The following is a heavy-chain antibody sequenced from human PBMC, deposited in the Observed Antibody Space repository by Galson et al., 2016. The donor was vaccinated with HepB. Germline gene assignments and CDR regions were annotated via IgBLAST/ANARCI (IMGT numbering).Heavy chain of an antibody. Sequence: SLRLSCAASGFSFSDYAIHWVRQAPGKGPEWLSIISYGYSIYCADSVKGRFTISRDNSKNTVYLQMNNLRREDTALYYCARDWGSSGWYNWFDPWGQGTLVTVSS. CDR3: ARDWGSSGWYNWFDP. CDR2: ISYGYSI. J-gene: IGHJ5*02. V-gene: IGHV3-30*04. D-gene: IGHD6-19*01. CDR1: GFSFSDYA.